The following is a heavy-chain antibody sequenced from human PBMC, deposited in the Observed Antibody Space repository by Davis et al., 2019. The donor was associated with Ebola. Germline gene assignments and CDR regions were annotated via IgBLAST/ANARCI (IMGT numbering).Heavy chain of an antibody. CDR3: ATVDPALVSAFDV. J-gene: IGHJ3*01. V-gene: IGHV4-30-4*01. D-gene: IGHD5-18*01. CDR2: ISYNGNT. CDR1: GVAISTGDYY. Sequence: MPSETLSLTCAVSGVAISTGDYYWSWIRQPPGKGLEWVGHISYNGNTYYNPSLKSLLTISVDTSKNQFSLRLSSVTAADTAVYYCATVDPALVSAFDVWGQGTMVTVSS.